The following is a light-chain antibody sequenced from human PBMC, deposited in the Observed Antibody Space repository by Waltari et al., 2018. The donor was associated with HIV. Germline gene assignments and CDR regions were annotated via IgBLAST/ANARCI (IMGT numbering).Light chain of an antibody. Sequence: DIQMTQSPSTLSASVGDRVTITCRASQSISSWLAWYQQKPGKAPKLLIYKASSLKSGVPSRFSGSGSGTEFTLTISSLQPDDFATYYCQQYNSYSVTVGQGTKVEIK. CDR2: KAS. J-gene: IGKJ1*01. CDR3: QQYNSYSVT. CDR1: QSISSW. V-gene: IGKV1-5*03.